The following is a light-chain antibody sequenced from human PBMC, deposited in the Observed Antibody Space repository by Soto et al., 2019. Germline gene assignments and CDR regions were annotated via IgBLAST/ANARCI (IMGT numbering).Light chain of an antibody. J-gene: IGLJ1*01. Sequence: QSALTQPASVSGSPGQSITISCTGTSSDVGGYNYVSWYQQHPGKAPKLMIYDVSNRPSGVSNRFSGSNSGNTASLTISGLQDENEPDYYCSSYTSSSLYVFGTGTKVTVL. V-gene: IGLV2-14*01. CDR3: SSYTSSSLYV. CDR2: DVS. CDR1: SSDVGGYNY.